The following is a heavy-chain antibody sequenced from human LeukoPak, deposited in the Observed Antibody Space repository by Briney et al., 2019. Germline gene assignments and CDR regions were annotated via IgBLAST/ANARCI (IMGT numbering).Heavy chain of an antibody. CDR1: GYWFTNYW. V-gene: IGHV5-51*01. J-gene: IGHJ4*02. D-gene: IGHD6-19*01. CDR2: IYPDDSDT. CDR3: ARRSSSSGWDYFDY. Sequence: GESLKISCKASGYWFTNYWIGWVRQMPGKGLEWMGVIYPDDSDTRYSPSFQGQVTISADKSISTAYLQWSSLKASDTAMYYCARRSSSSGWDYFDYWGQGTLVTVSS.